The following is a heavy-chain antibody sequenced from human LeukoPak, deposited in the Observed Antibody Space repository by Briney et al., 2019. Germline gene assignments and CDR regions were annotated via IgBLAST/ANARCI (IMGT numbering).Heavy chain of an antibody. CDR3: AKGDGSGSYCSNYFDY. CDR1: GFTFSSYA. J-gene: IGHJ4*02. V-gene: IGHV3-23*01. CDR2: ISGSGGST. D-gene: IGHD3-10*01. Sequence: GGSLRLSCAASGFTFSSYAMSWVRQAPGKGLEWVSAISGSGGSTYYADSVKGRFTISRDNSKNTLYLQMNSLRAEDTAVYYCAKGDGSGSYCSNYFDYWGQGTLVTVSS.